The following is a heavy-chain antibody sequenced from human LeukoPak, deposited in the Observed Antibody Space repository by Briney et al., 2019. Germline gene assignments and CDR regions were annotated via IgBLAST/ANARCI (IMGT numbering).Heavy chain of an antibody. CDR2: ISSSSSYI. CDR3: ARWSMATNGYYFDY. Sequence: GGSLRLSCAASGFTFSSYSMNWVRQAPGKGLEWVSSISSSSSYIYYADSVKGRFTISRDNAKNSLYLQMNSLRAEDTAVYYCARWSMATNGYYFDYWGQGTLATVSS. J-gene: IGHJ4*02. CDR1: GFTFSSYS. D-gene: IGHD5-24*01. V-gene: IGHV3-21*01.